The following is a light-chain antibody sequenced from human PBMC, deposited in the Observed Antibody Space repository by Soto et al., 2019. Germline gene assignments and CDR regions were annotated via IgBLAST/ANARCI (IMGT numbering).Light chain of an antibody. J-gene: IGKJ5*01. CDR3: QQLNTLPFT. V-gene: IGKV1-12*01. CDR1: QGVTTW. CDR2: AAS. Sequence: DIQMTQSPSSVSASVGDRVTISCRASQGVTTWLAWYQQKPGRAPKLLSYAASTLQSGVPSRFRGSGSGTEFTLTISGLMPEDFETYHCQQLNTLPFTFGQGTRLEIK.